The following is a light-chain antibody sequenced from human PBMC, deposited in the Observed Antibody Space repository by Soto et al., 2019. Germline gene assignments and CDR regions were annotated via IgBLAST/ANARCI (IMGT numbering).Light chain of an antibody. J-gene: IGLJ3*02. V-gene: IGLV1-40*01. CDR2: GNN. CDR3: QSYDSGLSARV. CDR1: SSNIGAGYD. Sequence: QSVLTRPPSVSGAPGQRVTISCTGSSSNIGAGYDVHWYQQLPGTAPKLLIYGNNNRPSGVPDRFSGSKSGTSASLAITGLQAEDDADYYCQSYDSGLSARVFGGGTKLTVL.